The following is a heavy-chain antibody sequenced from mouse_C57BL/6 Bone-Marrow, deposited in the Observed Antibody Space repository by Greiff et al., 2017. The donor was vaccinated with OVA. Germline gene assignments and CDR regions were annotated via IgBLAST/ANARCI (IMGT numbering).Heavy chain of an antibody. V-gene: IGHV1-64*01. CDR3: ARERGGYYFDY. J-gene: IGHJ2*01. CDR1: GYTFTSYW. Sequence: VQLQQPGAELVKPGASVKLSCKASGYTFTSYWMHWVKQRPGQGLEWIGMIHPNSGSTNYNEKFKSKATLTVDKSSSTAYMQLSSLTSEDSAVYYCARERGGYYFDYWGQGTTLTVSS. CDR2: IHPNSGST.